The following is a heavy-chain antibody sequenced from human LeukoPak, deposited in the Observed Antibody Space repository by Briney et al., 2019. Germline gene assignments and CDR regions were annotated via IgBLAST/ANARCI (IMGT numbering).Heavy chain of an antibody. CDR3: AHTPPERYCSSTSCLNWFDP. CDR2: IYWNDDK. Sequence: SGPTLVKPTQTLTLTCTFSGFSLSTSGVGVGWIRQPPGKALEWLALIYWNDDKRYSPSLKSRLTITKDTSKNQVVLTMTNMDPVDTATYYCAHTPPERYCSSTSCLNWFDPWGQGTLVTVSS. V-gene: IGHV2-5*01. J-gene: IGHJ5*02. D-gene: IGHD2-2*01. CDR1: GFSLSTSGVG.